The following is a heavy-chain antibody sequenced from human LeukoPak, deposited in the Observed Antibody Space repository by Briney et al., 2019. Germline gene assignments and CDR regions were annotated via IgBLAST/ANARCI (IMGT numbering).Heavy chain of an antibody. V-gene: IGHV1-2*02. Sequence: ASVKVSCKASGGTFSSYAISWVRQAPGQGLEWMGWINPNSGGTNYAQKFQGRVTMTRDTSISTAYMELSRLRSDDTAVFYCARGLGDWNPNALYSWGRGTLVTVSS. J-gene: IGHJ4*02. CDR3: ARGLGDWNPNALYS. CDR2: INPNSGGT. CDR1: GGTFSSYA. D-gene: IGHD1-1*01.